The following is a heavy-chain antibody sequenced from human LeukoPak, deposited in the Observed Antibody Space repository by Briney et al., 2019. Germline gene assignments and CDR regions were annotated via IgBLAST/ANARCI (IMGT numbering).Heavy chain of an antibody. CDR2: ISYDGSNK. J-gene: IGHJ6*02. V-gene: IGHV3-30*18. CDR1: GFTFSRYG. CDR3: AKVPDQQLGYGMDV. Sequence: GGSLRLSCEASGFTFSRYGMHWGRQAPGKGLEWVAVISYDGSNKYYADSVKGRFTISRDNSKNTLYLQMNSLRAEDTAVYYCAKVPDQQLGYGMDVWGQGTTVTVSS. D-gene: IGHD2-2*01.